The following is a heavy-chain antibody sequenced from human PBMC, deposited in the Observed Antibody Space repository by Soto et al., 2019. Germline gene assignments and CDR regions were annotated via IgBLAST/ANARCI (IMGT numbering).Heavy chain of an antibody. CDR1: GGSISSSSYY. J-gene: IGHJ6*02. CDR2: IYYSGST. Sequence: SETLSLTCTVSGGSISSSSYYWGWIRQPPGKGLEWIGSIYYSGSTYYNPSLKSRVTISVDTSKNQFSLKLSSVTAADTAVYYCARLGAWLNYYYGMDGWGQGTTVTVSS. CDR3: ARLGAWLNYYYGMDG. D-gene: IGHD3-9*01. V-gene: IGHV4-39*01.